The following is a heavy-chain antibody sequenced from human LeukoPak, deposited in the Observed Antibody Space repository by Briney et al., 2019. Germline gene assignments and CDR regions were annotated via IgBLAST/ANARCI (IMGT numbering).Heavy chain of an antibody. CDR2: IFSNGVT. CDR1: AGSITSYY. V-gene: IGHV4-59*08. D-gene: IGHD3-9*01. J-gene: IGHJ4*02. CDR3: ARDDNLPVIRHGFDH. Sequence: KTSETLSLTCTVSAGSITSYYWSWIRQPPGKGLEWLGYIFSNGVTNYNPSLQSRVTISIDTSKNQFSLKLNSVTAADTAVYYCARDDNLPVIRHGFDHWGRGTLVTVSS.